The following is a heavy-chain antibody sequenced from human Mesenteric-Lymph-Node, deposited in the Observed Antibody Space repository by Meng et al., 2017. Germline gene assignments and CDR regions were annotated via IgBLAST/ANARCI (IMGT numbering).Heavy chain of an antibody. V-gene: IGHV4-4*08. D-gene: IGHD1-26*01. CDR1: GGSISTYC. J-gene: IGHJ6*02. CDR2: GST. Sequence: SETLSLTCTVSGGSISTYCWSWIRQPPREGTGEDGSTNYNPSLKSRVTISVDTSKNQFSLKLSSVTAADTAVYYCARDVRGSYRSVTYGMDVWGQGTTVTVSS. CDR3: ARDVRGSYRSVTYGMDV.